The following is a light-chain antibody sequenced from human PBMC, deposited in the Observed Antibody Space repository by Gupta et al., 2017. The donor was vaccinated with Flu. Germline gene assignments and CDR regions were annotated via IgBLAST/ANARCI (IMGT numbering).Light chain of an antibody. V-gene: IGKV3-20*01. J-gene: IGKJ2*03. Sequence: EIVLTQSPGTLSLSPGERATLSCRASQSVSSSYLAWYQQKPGQAPSLLIYGASSRATGIPDRFSGSGSGTDFTLTISSLEPEDFAVYYCQQYDSSPPYSFGQGTKLEIK. CDR2: GAS. CDR1: QSVSSSY. CDR3: QQYDSSPPYS.